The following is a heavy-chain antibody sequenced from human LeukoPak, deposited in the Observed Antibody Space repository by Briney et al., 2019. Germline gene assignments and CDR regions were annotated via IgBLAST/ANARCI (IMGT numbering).Heavy chain of an antibody. CDR1: GFTFSSYS. Sequence: GGSLRLSCAASGFTFSSYSMNWVRQAPGKGLEWVSYISSSSSTIYYADSVKGRFTISRDNAKNSLYLQMNSLRAEDTAVYYCASGLFDYSNYEVEYFQHWGQGTLVTVSS. CDR2: ISSSSSTI. D-gene: IGHD4-11*01. CDR3: ASGLFDYSNYEVEYFQH. V-gene: IGHV3-48*04. J-gene: IGHJ1*01.